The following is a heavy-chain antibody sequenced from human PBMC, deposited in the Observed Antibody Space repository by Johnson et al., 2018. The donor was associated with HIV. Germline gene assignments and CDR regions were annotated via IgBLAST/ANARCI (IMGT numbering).Heavy chain of an antibody. D-gene: IGHD2-21*02. Sequence: QVQLVESGGGLVQPGGSLRLSCAASGFTVSSNYMSWVRQAPGKGLEWVAVISYDGSNKYYADSVKGRFTISRDNSKNTLYLQMNSLGAEDTAVYYCARDMYCGGDCPFDIWGQGTMVTVSS. V-gene: IGHV3-30-3*01. CDR1: GFTVSSNY. J-gene: IGHJ3*02. CDR3: ARDMYCGGDCPFDI. CDR2: ISYDGSNK.